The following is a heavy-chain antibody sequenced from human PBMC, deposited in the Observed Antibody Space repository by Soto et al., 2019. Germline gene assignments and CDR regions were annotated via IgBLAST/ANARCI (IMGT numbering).Heavy chain of an antibody. CDR3: AKELLRSSTSCYRYYYYGIDV. D-gene: IGHD2-2*01. J-gene: IGHJ6*02. CDR1: GFTFSSYA. Sequence: GGSLRLSCAASGFTFSSYAMSWVRQAPGKGLEWVSAISGSGGSTYYADSVKGRFTISRDNSKNTLYLQMNSLRAEDTAVYYCAKELLRSSTSCYRYYYYGIDVWGQGTTVTVSS. V-gene: IGHV3-23*01. CDR2: ISGSGGST.